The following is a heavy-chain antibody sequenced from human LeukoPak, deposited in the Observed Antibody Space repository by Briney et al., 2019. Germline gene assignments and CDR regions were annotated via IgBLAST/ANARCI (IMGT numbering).Heavy chain of an antibody. J-gene: IGHJ4*02. D-gene: IGHD3/OR15-3a*01. Sequence: GASVKVSCKASGYTFTSYGISWVRQAPGQGLEWMRWISAYNGNTNCAQKLQGRVTMTTDTSTSTAYMELRSLRSDDAAVYYCARRTGYYTPTSNFDYWGQGTLVTVSS. CDR3: ARRTGYYTPTSNFDY. V-gene: IGHV1-18*04. CDR2: ISAYNGNT. CDR1: GYTFTSYG.